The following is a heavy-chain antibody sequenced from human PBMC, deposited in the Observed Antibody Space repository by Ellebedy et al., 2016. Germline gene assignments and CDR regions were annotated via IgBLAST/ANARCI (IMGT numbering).Heavy chain of an antibody. J-gene: IGHJ6*02. CDR1: GFTFSNHA. CDR3: AKDLAMVVPYGMDV. V-gene: IGHV3-23*01. CDR2: ISDSGGKT. Sequence: GGSLRLSCAASGFTFSNHAMNWVRQAPGKGLEWVSAISDSGGKTYYADSVEGRFTVSRDNSRNTLYLHMKSLRVEDTAVYYCAKDLAMVVPYGMDVWGQGTTVTVSS. D-gene: IGHD2-21*01.